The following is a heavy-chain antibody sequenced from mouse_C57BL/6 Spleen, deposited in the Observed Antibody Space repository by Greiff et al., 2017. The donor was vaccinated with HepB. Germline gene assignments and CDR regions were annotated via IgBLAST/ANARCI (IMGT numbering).Heavy chain of an antibody. CDR2: FHPYNDDT. CDR3: ATYGKGDYYAMDY. J-gene: IGHJ4*01. D-gene: IGHD2-10*02. CDR1: GYTFTTYP. Sequence: QVQLKESGAELVKPGASVKMSCKASGYTFTTYPIEWMKQNHGKSLEWIGNFHPYNDDTKYNEKFKGKATLTVEKSSSTVYLELSRLTSDDSAVYYCATYGKGDYYAMDYWGQGTSVTVSS. V-gene: IGHV1-47*01.